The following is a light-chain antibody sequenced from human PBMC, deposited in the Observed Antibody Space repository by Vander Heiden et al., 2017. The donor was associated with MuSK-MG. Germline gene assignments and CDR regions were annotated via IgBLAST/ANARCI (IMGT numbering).Light chain of an antibody. CDR3: QHESTSPVT. CDR1: QSINSW. V-gene: IGKV1-5*03. J-gene: IGKJ4*01. Sequence: IQLTQFPSTLSASVGDRVTITCRASQSINSWLAWYQQKPGKAPNLLIHKASTRHTGVPSRFSGSGSGTEFTLTISSLQPDDFATYYCQHESTSPVTFGGGTKVDIK. CDR2: KAS.